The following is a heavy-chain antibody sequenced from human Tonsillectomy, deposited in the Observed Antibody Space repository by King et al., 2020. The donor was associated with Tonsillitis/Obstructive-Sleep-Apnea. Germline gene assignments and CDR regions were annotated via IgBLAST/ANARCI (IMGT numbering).Heavy chain of an antibody. CDR1: GFTFSDHY. CDR3: ARGSGSYYLDY. D-gene: IGHD3-10*01. J-gene: IGHJ4*02. Sequence: VQLVESGGGLVQPGGSLRLSCAASGFTFSDHYMDWVRQAPGKGLEWVGRTRNKASSYSTEYAASVKGRFTISRDDSKNSLYLQVNTLRTDDTAVYYCARGSGSYYLDYWGQGTLVTVSS. CDR2: TRNKASSYST. V-gene: IGHV3-72*01.